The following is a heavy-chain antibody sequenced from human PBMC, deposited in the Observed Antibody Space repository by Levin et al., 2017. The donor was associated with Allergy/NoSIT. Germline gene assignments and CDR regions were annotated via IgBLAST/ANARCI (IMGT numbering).Heavy chain of an antibody. CDR1: GGSISSSSYY. Sequence: KPSETLSLTCTVSGGSISSSSYYWGWIRQPPGKGLEWIGSIYYSGSTYYNPSLKSRVTISVDTSKNQFSLKLSSVTAADTAVYYCARRRARGYSYGYVAYFDYWGQGTLVTVSS. V-gene: IGHV4-39*01. J-gene: IGHJ4*02. D-gene: IGHD5-18*01. CDR2: IYYSGST. CDR3: ARRRARGYSYGYVAYFDY.